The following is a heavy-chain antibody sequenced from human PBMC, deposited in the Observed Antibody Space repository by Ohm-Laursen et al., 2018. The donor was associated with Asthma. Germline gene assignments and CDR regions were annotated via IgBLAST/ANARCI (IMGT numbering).Heavy chain of an antibody. D-gene: IGHD7-27*01. Sequence: RSLRLSCAASGFTFSRYAMHWVRQAPGKGLEWVAVISYDGINKDYADSMKGRFTISRDNSKNTLYLEMNSLRVEDTAVYYCAKDAWAVWGQGTTVTVSS. V-gene: IGHV3-30*18. CDR2: ISYDGINK. J-gene: IGHJ6*02. CDR3: AKDAWAV. CDR1: GFTFSRYA.